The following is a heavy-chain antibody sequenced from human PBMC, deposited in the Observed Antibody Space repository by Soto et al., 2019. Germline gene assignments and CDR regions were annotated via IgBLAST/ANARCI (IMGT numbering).Heavy chain of an antibody. D-gene: IGHD3-3*01. V-gene: IGHV4-59*12. CDR3: ARSGGDYDFWSGHSYYYYGMDV. Sequence: SETLSLTCTVSGGSISSYYWSWIRQPPGKGLEWIGYIYYSGSTNYNPSLKSRVTISVDTSKNQFSLKLSSVTAADTAVYYCARSGGDYDFWSGHSYYYYGMDVWGQGTTVTVSS. CDR1: GGSISSYY. CDR2: IYYSGST. J-gene: IGHJ6*02.